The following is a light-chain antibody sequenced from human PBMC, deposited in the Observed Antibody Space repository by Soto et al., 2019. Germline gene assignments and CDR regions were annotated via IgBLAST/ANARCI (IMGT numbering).Light chain of an antibody. V-gene: IGKV1-5*01. CDR2: DVS. CDR3: QQYNFYPYT. Sequence: DIQMTQSPSTLSASVGDRVTITCRASQSISRWLAWYHQKPGEAPKLLISDVSTLQSGVPSRFSGSGSGTEFTLTISSLQPDDFSTYYCQQYNFYPYTFGQGTKLEI. J-gene: IGKJ2*01. CDR1: QSISRW.